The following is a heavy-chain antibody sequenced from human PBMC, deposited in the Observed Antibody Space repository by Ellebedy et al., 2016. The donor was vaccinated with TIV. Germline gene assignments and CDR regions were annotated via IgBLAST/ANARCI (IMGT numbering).Heavy chain of an antibody. CDR3: ASTVGITPFDY. CDR2: ISYDGSQK. J-gene: IGHJ4*02. D-gene: IGHD3-22*01. V-gene: IGHV3-30*04. CDR1: GVAFSNYA. Sequence: GGSLRLSXAAPGVAFSNYAMHWVRQAPGKGLDWVAFISYDGSQKYYADSVKGRFTVSRDNSNNTLFLQMNSLGADDTAVYSCASTVGITPFDYWGQGTLVTVSS.